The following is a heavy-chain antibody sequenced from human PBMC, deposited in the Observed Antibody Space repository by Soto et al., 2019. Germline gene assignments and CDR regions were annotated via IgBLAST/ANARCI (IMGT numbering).Heavy chain of an antibody. Sequence: PSETLSLTCTVSGGSVTSGTYFWNWVRQPPGKGLEWIGYISYSGNTDYNPSLKSRATILVDTSKTQFSLKLTSLTAADTAVYYCGRRNSGGNWFDPWGPGTLVTVSS. CDR1: GGSVTSGTYF. CDR2: ISYSGNT. J-gene: IGHJ5*02. CDR3: GRRNSGGNWFDP. V-gene: IGHV4-61*01. D-gene: IGHD4-17*01.